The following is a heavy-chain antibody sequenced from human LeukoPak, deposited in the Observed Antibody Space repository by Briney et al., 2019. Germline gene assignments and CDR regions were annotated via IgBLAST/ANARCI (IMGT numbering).Heavy chain of an antibody. Sequence: GGSLSLSCAASGFTFSDYYMNWIRQAPGKGLEWVSYISSSGSSIYYADSVKGRFTGSRDNAKNSLYLQMNSLRAEDTAVYYCARVCSDTSCWGAFDIWGQGTMVTVSS. V-gene: IGHV3-11*04. CDR3: ARVCSDTSCWGAFDI. J-gene: IGHJ3*02. D-gene: IGHD2-2*01. CDR2: ISSSGSSI. CDR1: GFTFSDYY.